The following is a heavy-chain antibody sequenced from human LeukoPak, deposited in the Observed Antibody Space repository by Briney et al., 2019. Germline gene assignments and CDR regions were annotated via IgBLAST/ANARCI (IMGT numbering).Heavy chain of an antibody. V-gene: IGHV3-21*01. CDR3: ARDGLIAAAGHTPNDY. CDR1: GFTFSSYS. D-gene: IGHD6-13*01. CDR2: ISSSSSYI. Sequence: GGSLRLSCAASGFTFSSYSMNWVRQATGKGLEWVASISSSSSYIYYADSVKGRFTISRDNAKNSLYLQMNSLRAEDTAVYYCARDGLIAAAGHTPNDYLGRGTLVSVSS. J-gene: IGHJ4*02.